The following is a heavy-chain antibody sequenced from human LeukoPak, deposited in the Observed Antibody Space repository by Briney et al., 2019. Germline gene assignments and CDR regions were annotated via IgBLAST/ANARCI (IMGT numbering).Heavy chain of an antibody. J-gene: IGHJ5*01. Sequence: GGSLRLSCAASGFAFSFYAMSWLREPPGKGLEWVSTINANSGTTSYAASVRGRFTISRDNSKNTLYLQVNTLRADDTATYYCAKPISGGLAVTADWFHPWGQGTLVVVSS. CDR1: GFAFSFYA. V-gene: IGHV3-23*01. CDR2: INANSGTT. CDR3: AKPISGGLAVTADWFHP. D-gene: IGHD6-19*01.